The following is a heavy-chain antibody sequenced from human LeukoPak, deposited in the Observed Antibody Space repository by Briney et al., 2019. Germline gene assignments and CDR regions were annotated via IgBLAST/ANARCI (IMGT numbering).Heavy chain of an antibody. D-gene: IGHD5-18*01. CDR1: GFTFDDYA. CDR3: AKLLLGYSYGYDY. J-gene: IGHJ4*02. CDR2: ISWNSGSI. Sequence: GGSLRLSCAASGFTFDDYAMHWVRQAPGKGLEWVSDISWNSGSIGYADSVKGRFTISRDNAKNSLYLQMNSLRAEDTALYYCAKLLLGYSYGYDYWGQGTLVTVSS. V-gene: IGHV3-9*01.